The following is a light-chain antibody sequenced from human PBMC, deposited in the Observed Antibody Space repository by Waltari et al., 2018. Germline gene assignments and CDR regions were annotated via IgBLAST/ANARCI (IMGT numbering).Light chain of an antibody. CDR1: SGSIASNY. V-gene: IGLV6-57*02. J-gene: IGLJ6*01. CDR2: DDN. CDR3: QSYDSSNHV. Sequence: NFLLTQPHSVSESPRQPVTISCTGSSGSIASNYVHCHQQRPGSAPTTVIYDDNQRPSGVPDRFYGSIDSSSTSASLTISGLKAEDEADFCCQSYDSSNHVFGSGTKVTVL.